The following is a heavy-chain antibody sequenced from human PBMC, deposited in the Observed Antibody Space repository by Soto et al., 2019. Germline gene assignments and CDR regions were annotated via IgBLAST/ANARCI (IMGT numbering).Heavy chain of an antibody. V-gene: IGHV4-39*01. J-gene: IGHJ3*02. CDR2: IYYSGST. CDR1: GGSISSSSYY. D-gene: IGHD2-2*01. Sequence: SETLSLTCTVSGGSISSSSYYWGWIRQPPGKGLGWIGSIYYSGSTYYNPSLKSRVTISVDTSKNQFSLKLSSVTAADTAVYYCARLEVVPAAPGGAFDIWGQGTMVTVS. CDR3: ARLEVVPAAPGGAFDI.